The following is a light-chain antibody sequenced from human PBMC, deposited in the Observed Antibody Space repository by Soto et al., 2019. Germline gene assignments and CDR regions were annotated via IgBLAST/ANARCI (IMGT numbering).Light chain of an antibody. CDR2: DDS. CDR1: HIGSKS. Sequence: SYELTQPPSVSVAPGQTARITCGGNHIGSKSVHWYQQKPGQAPVLVVDDDSDRPPGIPERFAGSNSGNTATLPISRVEAGDEADYFCHVWDSSSEHVFGTGTKVTVL. V-gene: IGLV3-21*02. J-gene: IGLJ1*01. CDR3: HVWDSSSEHV.